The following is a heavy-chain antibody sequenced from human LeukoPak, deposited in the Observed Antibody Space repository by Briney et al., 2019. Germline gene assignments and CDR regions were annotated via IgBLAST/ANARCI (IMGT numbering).Heavy chain of an antibody. CDR3: ARGLDDILTGSEDAFDI. J-gene: IGHJ3*02. CDR1: GYTFTSHG. D-gene: IGHD3-9*01. CDR2: LSTYFGNT. V-gene: IGHV1-18*04. Sequence: ASVKVSCKASGYTFTSHGISWVRQAPGQGLEWMGWLSTYFGNTNYVQKFQGRLTMTTDTSTSTAYMELRSLRSDDTAVYYCARGLDDILTGSEDAFDIWGQGTRVTASS.